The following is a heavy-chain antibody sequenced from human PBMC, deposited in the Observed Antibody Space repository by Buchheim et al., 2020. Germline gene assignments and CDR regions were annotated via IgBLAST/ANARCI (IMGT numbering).Heavy chain of an antibody. CDR1: GGSFSGYY. CDR2: INHSGST. Sequence: QVQLQQWGAGLLKPSETLSLTCAVYGGSFSGYYWSWIRQPPGKGLGWIGEINHSGSTNYNPSRKSRVTISVDTSKNQFSLKLSSVTDADTAVYYCARGGVRGSSYHQPKYYYYGMDVWGQGTT. J-gene: IGHJ6*02. V-gene: IGHV4-34*01. CDR3: ARGGVRGSSYHQPKYYYYGMDV. D-gene: IGHD6-13*01.